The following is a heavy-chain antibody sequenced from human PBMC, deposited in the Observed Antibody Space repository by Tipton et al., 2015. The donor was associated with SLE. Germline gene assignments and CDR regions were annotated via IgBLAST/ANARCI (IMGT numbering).Heavy chain of an antibody. CDR3: ARAPPSIVLVVCPGAFDI. V-gene: IGHV4-59*11. CDR2: IYYRGST. CDR1: GGPISSHY. Sequence: TLSLTCTVSGGPISSHYWSWIRQPPVNGLEWIGYIYYRGSTNYNPSLKSRVTISVDTSKNQFSLKLSSVTAADTAVYYCARAPPSIVLVVCPGAFDIWGQGTMVTVSS. J-gene: IGHJ3*02. D-gene: IGHD2-8*01.